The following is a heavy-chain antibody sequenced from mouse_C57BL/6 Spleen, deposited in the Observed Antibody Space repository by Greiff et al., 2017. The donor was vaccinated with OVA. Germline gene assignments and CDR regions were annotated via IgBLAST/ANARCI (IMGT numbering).Heavy chain of an antibody. CDR1: GYTFTSYW. Sequence: VQLQQSGTVLARPGASVKMSCKTSGYTFTSYWMHWVKQRPGQGLEWIGAIYPGNSDTSYNQKFKGKAKLTAVTSASTAYMELSSLTNEDSAVYYCTRGPSTMVKAWFAYWGQGTLVTVSA. CDR3: TRGPSTMVKAWFAY. CDR2: IYPGNSDT. J-gene: IGHJ3*01. D-gene: IGHD2-2*01. V-gene: IGHV1-5*01.